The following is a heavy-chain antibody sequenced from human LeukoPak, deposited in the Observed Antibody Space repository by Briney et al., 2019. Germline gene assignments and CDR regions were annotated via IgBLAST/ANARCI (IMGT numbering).Heavy chain of an antibody. CDR1: EFTLSKYW. V-gene: IGHV3-74*01. J-gene: IGHJ4*02. CDR2: INIDGSST. Sequence: GGSLRLSCVSSEFTLSKYWMHWVRQAPGKGPVWVSRINIDGSSTIYADSVKGRFTISRDNAKNTLSLQMNSLRAEDTAVYYCATLGSIDYWGQGTLVTVSS. CDR3: ATLGSIDY.